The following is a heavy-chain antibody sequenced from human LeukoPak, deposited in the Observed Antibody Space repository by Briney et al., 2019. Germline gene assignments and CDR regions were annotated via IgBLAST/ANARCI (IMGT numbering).Heavy chain of an antibody. V-gene: IGHV1-18*01. D-gene: IGHD2-15*01. Sequence: ASVKVSCKASGYTFTSYGISWVRQAPGQGLEWMGWISAYNGNTNYAQKLQGRVTMTTDTSTSTAYMELRSLRSDDTAVYYCAREGLGIVMVVAATSYYYYGMDVWGQGTTVTVSS. CDR2: ISAYNGNT. CDR3: AREGLGIVMVVAATSYYYYGMDV. CDR1: GYTFTSYG. J-gene: IGHJ6*02.